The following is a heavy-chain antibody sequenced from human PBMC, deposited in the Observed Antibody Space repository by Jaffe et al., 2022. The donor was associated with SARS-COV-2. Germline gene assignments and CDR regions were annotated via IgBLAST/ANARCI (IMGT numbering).Heavy chain of an antibody. CDR3: ARASSIMAPFDY. D-gene: IGHD2-8*01. Sequence: QVQLQESGPGLVKPSETLSLTCTISGHSISSDYYWDWIRQPPGKGLEWMGAIYHSATTYYNPSLKSRVTISVDTSKNQFSLKLNSVTAADTAVYYCARASSIMAPFDYWGQGTLVTVSS. J-gene: IGHJ4*02. CDR1: GHSISSDYY. V-gene: IGHV4-38-2*02. CDR2: IYHSATT.